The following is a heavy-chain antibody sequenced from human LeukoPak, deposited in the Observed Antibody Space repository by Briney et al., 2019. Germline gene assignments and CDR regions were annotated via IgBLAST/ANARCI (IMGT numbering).Heavy chain of an antibody. CDR1: GFTFSSYG. CDR2: ISYDGSNK. CDR3: AKDPRVGYYDSSGYRMYYFDY. V-gene: IGHV3-30*18. D-gene: IGHD3-22*01. Sequence: GRSLRLSCAASGFTFSSYGMHWVRQAPGKGLEWVAGISYDGSNKYYAAPVKGRFTISRNNSKNTLYLQMTSLRAEDTAVYYCAKDPRVGYYDSSGYRMYYFDYWGQGTLVTVSS. J-gene: IGHJ4*02.